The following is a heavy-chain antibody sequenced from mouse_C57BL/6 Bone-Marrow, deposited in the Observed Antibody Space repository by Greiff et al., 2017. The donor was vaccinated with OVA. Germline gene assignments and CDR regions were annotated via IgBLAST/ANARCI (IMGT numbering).Heavy chain of an antibody. D-gene: IGHD4-1*01. CDR2: IYPRSGNT. J-gene: IGHJ3*01. Sequence: QVQLQQSGAELARPGASVKLSCKASGYTFTSYGISWVKQRPGQGLEWIGEIYPRSGNTYYNEKFKGKATLTADKSSSTAYMELRSLTSEDSAVYFCATREVGPFAYWGQGTLVTVSA. CDR3: ATREVGPFAY. CDR1: GYTFTSYG. V-gene: IGHV1-81*01.